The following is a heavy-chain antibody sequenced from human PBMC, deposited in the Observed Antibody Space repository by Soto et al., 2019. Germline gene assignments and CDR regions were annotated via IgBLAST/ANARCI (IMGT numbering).Heavy chain of an antibody. Sequence: QVQLQESGPGLVKPSQTLSLTCTVSGGSISSGGYYWSWIRQHPGKGLEWIGYIYYSGSTYYNPYLKSRVTIAVDTAKNRFSLKLSSVTAADTAVYYCARVALGGVVVPSALMNWFDPWGQGTLVAVSS. CDR3: ARVALGGVVVPSALMNWFDP. D-gene: IGHD2-2*01. V-gene: IGHV4-31*03. J-gene: IGHJ5*02. CDR1: GGSISSGGYY. CDR2: IYYSGST.